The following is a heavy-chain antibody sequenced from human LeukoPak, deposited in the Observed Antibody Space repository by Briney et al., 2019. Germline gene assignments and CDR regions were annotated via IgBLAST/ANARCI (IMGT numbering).Heavy chain of an antibody. V-gene: IGHV1-24*01. J-gene: IGHJ4*02. Sequence: GASVKVSCKASGYTFTSYGISWVRQAPGQGLEWMGGFDPEDGETIYAQKFQGRVTMTEDTSTDTAYMELSSLRSEDTAVYYCARYQSVTNFEYWGQGTLVTVSS. CDR2: FDPEDGET. D-gene: IGHD4-17*01. CDR3: ARYQSVTNFEY. CDR1: GYTFTSYG.